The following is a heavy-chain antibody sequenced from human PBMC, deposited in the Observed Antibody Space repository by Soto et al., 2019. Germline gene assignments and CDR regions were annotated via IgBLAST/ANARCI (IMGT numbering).Heavy chain of an antibody. V-gene: IGHV3-15*01. CDR2: IKSKTGGGTT. J-gene: IGHJ4*02. D-gene: IGHD3-10*01. Sequence: PGGSLRLSCAASGFTFSKAWMSWVRQAPGKGLEWVGRIKSKTGGGTTDYAAPVKGRFTISRDDSKNTLYLQMNSLKASDTAMYYCARHGLLWFGEFYPRAFDYWGQGTLVTVSS. CDR1: GFTFSKAW. CDR3: ARHGLLWFGEFYPRAFDY.